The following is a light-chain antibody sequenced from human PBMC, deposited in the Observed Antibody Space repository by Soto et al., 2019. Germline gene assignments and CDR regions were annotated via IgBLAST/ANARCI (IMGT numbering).Light chain of an antibody. CDR3: KQYSSSPPIS. V-gene: IGKV3-20*01. J-gene: IGKJ5*01. Sequence: EIVLTQSPGTLSLSAGERATISCRASESVIKYLAWYQQKPGQAPRLLIHGASSRATGIPDRFSGSGSGTDFTLTINRLEPEDFAVYYCKQYSSSPPISFGQGTRLEIK. CDR2: GAS. CDR1: ESVIKY.